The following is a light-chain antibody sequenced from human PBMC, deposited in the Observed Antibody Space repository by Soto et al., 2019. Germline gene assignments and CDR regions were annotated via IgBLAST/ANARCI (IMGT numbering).Light chain of an antibody. CDR2: EVT. J-gene: IGLJ1*01. CDR1: ISDIGGYYF. CDR3: SSYTSGNTRV. Sequence: QSVLTQPASVSGSPGQSVTISCTGTISDIGGYYFVSWYQRHPGKAPKLLIYEVTYRPSGVSHRFSGSKSGNTASLTISGLQADDEADYYCSSYTSGNTRVFGTGTKVTVL. V-gene: IGLV2-14*03.